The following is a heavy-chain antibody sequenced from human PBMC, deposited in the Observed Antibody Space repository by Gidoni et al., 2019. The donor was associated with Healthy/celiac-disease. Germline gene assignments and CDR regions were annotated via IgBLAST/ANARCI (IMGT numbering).Heavy chain of an antibody. Sequence: EVQLLESGGGVVQPGGSLRLSCEASGFTLSSYAMSWVRQAPGKGLEWVSAISGSGGSTYYADSVKGRFTISRDNSKNTLYLQMNSLRAEDTAVYYCAKDYHIGGDAFDIWGQGTMVTVSS. CDR2: ISGSGGST. J-gene: IGHJ3*02. D-gene: IGHD3-10*01. CDR1: GFTLSSYA. CDR3: AKDYHIGGDAFDI. V-gene: IGHV3-23*01.